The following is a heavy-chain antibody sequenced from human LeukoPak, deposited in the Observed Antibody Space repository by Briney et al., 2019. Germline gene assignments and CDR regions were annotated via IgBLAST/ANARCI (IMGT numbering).Heavy chain of an antibody. CDR2: ISGSGGST. J-gene: IGHJ4*02. V-gene: IGHV3-23*01. Sequence: PGGSLRLSCAASGFTFSSYAMSWVRQAPGKGLEWVSAISGSGGSTYYADSVKGRFTISRDNSKNTLYLQMNSLRAEDTAVYCCAKGGDHYDSSGLDYWGQGTLVTVSS. CDR3: AKGGDHYDSSGLDY. CDR1: GFTFSSYA. D-gene: IGHD3-22*01.